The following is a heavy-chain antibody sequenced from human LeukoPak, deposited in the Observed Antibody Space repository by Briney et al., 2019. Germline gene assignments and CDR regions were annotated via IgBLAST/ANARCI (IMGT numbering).Heavy chain of an antibody. J-gene: IGHJ4*02. CDR1: GYTFSIYF. D-gene: IGHD3-10*01. CDR3: AREKAGGYFDY. CDR2: INTQNGDT. Sequence: GASVKVSCTASGYTFSIYFIHWVRQAPGQGLEWMGMINTQNGDTNYAQNFRGRVTMTKDMSTSTVYMELNNLRSDDTAVYYCAREKAGGYFDYWGQETLVTVSS. V-gene: IGHV1-46*01.